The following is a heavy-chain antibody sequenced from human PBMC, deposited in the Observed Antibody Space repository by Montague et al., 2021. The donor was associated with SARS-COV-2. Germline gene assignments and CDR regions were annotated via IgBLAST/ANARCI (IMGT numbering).Heavy chain of an antibody. D-gene: IGHD2-15*01. CDR1: GYTFTVNS. Sequence: SVKVSCKASGYTFTVNSIHWVRQAPGQGSEWMGWINPGSGGTNYAKKFQGRVTMTRDTSISTTYMELTGLRSGDTALYYCARGHVDSVFDAFDLWGHGTMVTVSS. CDR3: ARGHVDSVFDAFDL. CDR2: INPGSGGT. J-gene: IGHJ3*01. V-gene: IGHV1-2*02.